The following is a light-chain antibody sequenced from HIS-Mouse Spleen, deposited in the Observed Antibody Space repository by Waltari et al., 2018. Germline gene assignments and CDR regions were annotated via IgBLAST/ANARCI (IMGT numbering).Light chain of an antibody. J-gene: IGLJ3*02. Sequence: QSVLTQPPSVFAAPGQKVTISCSGSSSNIGNNYVSWYQQLPGTAPKLLIYDNNKRPSGIPDRFSGSKSGTSATLGITGLQTGDEADYYCGTWDSSLSARGVFGGGTKLTVL. V-gene: IGLV1-51*01. CDR2: DNN. CDR3: GTWDSSLSARGV. CDR1: SSNIGNNY.